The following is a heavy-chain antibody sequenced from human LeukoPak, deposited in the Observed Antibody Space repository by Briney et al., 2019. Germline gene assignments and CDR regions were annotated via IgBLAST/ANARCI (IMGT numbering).Heavy chain of an antibody. V-gene: IGHV4-30-4*01. CDR3: ARVAAMYGDEA. D-gene: IGHD4-17*01. CDR1: GGSISSGDYY. Sequence: KSSQTLSLTCTVSGGSISSGDYYWSWIRQPPGKDLEWIGYIYYSGSTHYNPSLKSRVTISVDTSKNQFSLKLSSVTAADTAVYYCARVAAMYGDEAWGQGTLVTVSS. J-gene: IGHJ5*02. CDR2: IYYSGST.